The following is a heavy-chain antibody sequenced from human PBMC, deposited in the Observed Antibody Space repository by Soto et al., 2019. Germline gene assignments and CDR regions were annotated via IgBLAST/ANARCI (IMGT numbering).Heavy chain of an antibody. CDR2: IYWDDDK. Sequence: QITLNESGPTVVSPTETLTLTCRFSGFSLTTSGVGVGWIRQSQGKAPEWLALIYWDDDKRYSASLKSRHTITKDTSKNQLVLTVSDLYPTDTATYYCAHRVLRTVFGLVTTTAIYFDFWGQGTPVAVSS. CDR3: AHRVLRTVFGLVTTTAIYFDF. CDR1: GFSLTTSGVG. V-gene: IGHV2-5*02. D-gene: IGHD3-3*01. J-gene: IGHJ4*02.